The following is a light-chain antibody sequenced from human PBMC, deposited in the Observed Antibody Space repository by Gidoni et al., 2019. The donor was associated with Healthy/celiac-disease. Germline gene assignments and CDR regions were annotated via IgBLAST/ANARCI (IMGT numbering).Light chain of an antibody. Sequence: TPPPATLSLSPGERATLSCRASQSVSSYLAWYQQKPGQAPRLLIYDASNRATGIPARFSGSGSGTDFTLTISSLEPEDFAVYYCQQRSNWRLTFGGGTKVEIK. V-gene: IGKV3-11*01. CDR2: DAS. J-gene: IGKJ4*01. CDR1: QSVSSY. CDR3: QQRSNWRLT.